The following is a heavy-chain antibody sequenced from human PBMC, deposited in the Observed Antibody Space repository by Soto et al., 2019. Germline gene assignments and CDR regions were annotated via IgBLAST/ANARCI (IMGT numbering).Heavy chain of an antibody. CDR2: INPNSGGT. CDR3: ARGLPYCGGDCYDY. D-gene: IGHD2-21*01. J-gene: IGHJ4*02. CDR1: GGTFSSYA. V-gene: IGHV1-2*04. Sequence: ASVKVSCKASGGTFSSYAISWVRQAPGQGLEWMGWINPNSGGTNYAQKFQGWVTMTRDTSISTAYMELSRLRSDDTAVYYCARGLPYCGGDCYDYWGQGTLFTVSS.